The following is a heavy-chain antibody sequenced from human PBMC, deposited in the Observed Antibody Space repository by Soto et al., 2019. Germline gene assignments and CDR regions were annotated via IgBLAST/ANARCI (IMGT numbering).Heavy chain of an antibody. CDR3: AKDFDSDETSHGPNDY. D-gene: IGHD3-22*01. Sequence: EVHLLESGGGLVQPGVSLRLSCVASGFSFSSYGMSWVRQAPGKGLEWASIISGSGDAKYYADSVKGRFTISRDNSKNTMYLQMDSLRAEDTAVYYCAKDFDSDETSHGPNDYWGQGTLVSVSS. CDR1: GFSFSSYG. CDR2: ISGSGDAK. J-gene: IGHJ4*02. V-gene: IGHV3-23*01.